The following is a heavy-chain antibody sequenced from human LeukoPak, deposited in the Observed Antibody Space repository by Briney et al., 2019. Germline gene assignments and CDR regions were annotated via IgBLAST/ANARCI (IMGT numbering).Heavy chain of an antibody. D-gene: IGHD1/OR15-1a*01. CDR2: IYYSLST. CDR1: GGSISSGGYY. CDR3: ASFNWNSLFGY. J-gene: IGHJ4*02. Sequence: PSETLSLTCTVSGGSISSGGYYWSWIRQHPGKGLEWIGYIYYSLSTYYNPSLKSRVTISVDTSKNQSSLELSSVTAADTAVYYCASFNWNSLFGYWGQGTLVTVSS. V-gene: IGHV4-31*03.